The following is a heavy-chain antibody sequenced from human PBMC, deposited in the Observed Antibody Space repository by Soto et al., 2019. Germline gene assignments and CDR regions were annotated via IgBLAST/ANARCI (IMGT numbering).Heavy chain of an antibody. Sequence: VAVIWYAGSNKYYADSVKGRFTISRDNSTNTLYLQMNSLRAEDTAVYYCARDSSGLPDYWGQGTLVTVSS. J-gene: IGHJ4*02. CDR2: IWYAGSNK. CDR3: ARDSSGLPDY. D-gene: IGHD6-19*01. V-gene: IGHV3-33*01.